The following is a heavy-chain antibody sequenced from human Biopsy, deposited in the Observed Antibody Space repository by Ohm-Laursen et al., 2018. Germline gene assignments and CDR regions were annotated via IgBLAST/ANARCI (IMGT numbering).Heavy chain of an antibody. CDR2: ISPYNDKT. Sequence: ASVKVSCKTSGYTFTSYDISWVRQAPGQGLEWMGWISPYNDKTSYPPKLQDRVTMTADTSTNTAHMELRSLRSDDTTVYYCARVFCTSTTCYGLLDNWGQGTVVTVSS. CDR1: GYTFTSYD. D-gene: IGHD2/OR15-2a*01. V-gene: IGHV1-18*01. J-gene: IGHJ4*02. CDR3: ARVFCTSTTCYGLLDN.